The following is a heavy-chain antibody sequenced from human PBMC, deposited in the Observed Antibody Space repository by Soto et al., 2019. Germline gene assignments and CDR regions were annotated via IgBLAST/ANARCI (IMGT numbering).Heavy chain of an antibody. V-gene: IGHV1-58*01. CDR3: AADPTLLRYRRSYYYYGMDV. D-gene: IGHD3-9*01. CDR2: IVVGSGNT. Sequence: GASVEVSCKASGFTFTSSALQWVRQARGQRLEWIGWIVVGSGNTNYAQKFQERVTITRDMSTSTAYMELSSLRSEDTAVYYCAADPTLLRYRRSYYYYGMDVWGQGTTVTVSS. J-gene: IGHJ6*02. CDR1: GFTFTSSA.